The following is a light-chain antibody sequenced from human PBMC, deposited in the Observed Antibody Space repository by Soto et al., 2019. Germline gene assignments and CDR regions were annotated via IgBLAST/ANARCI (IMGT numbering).Light chain of an antibody. Sequence: EIVLTQSPVTLSLSPGERATLSCGASQSVSSSYLAWYQQKPGQAPRLLIYSGSTRATGVPARFSGSGSGTEFTLTISSLQSDDFAVYYCQQYNNWPPITFGQGTRLEIK. V-gene: IGKV3-15*01. J-gene: IGKJ5*01. CDR2: SGS. CDR1: QSVSSSY. CDR3: QQYNNWPPIT.